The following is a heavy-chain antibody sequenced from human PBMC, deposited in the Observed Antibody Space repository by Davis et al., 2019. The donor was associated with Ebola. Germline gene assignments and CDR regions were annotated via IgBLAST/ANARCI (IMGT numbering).Heavy chain of an antibody. J-gene: IGHJ2*01. CDR2: IYYSGST. CDR3: ARDSRYFDL. CDR1: GGSISSSSYY. V-gene: IGHV4-61*01. Sequence: MPSETLSLTCTVSGGSISSSSYYWSWIRQPPGKGLEWIGYIYYSGSTNYNPSPKSRVTISVDTSKNQFSLKLSSVTAADTAVYYCARDSRYFDLWGRGTLVTVSS.